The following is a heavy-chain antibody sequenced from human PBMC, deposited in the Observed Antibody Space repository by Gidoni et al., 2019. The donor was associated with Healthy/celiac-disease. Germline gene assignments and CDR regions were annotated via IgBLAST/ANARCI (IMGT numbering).Heavy chain of an antibody. CDR2: ISSSSSYI. D-gene: IGHD6-13*01. CDR3: ARDYEVSWYYFDY. Sequence: EVQLVESGGGLVKPGGSLRLYGAASGFTFSSYSMNWVRQAPGKGLEGVSSISSSSSYIYYADSVKGRFTISRDNAKNSLYLQMNSLRAEDTAVYYCARDYEVSWYYFDYWGQGTLVTVSS. J-gene: IGHJ4*02. CDR1: GFTFSSYS. V-gene: IGHV3-21*01.